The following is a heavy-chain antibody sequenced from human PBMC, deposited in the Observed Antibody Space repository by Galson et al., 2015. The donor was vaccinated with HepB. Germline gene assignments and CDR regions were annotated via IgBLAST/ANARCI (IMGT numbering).Heavy chain of an antibody. CDR3: THHRYDSSGYYNY. CDR1: GFTFSGSA. D-gene: IGHD3-22*01. CDR2: IRSKANSYAT. J-gene: IGHJ4*02. V-gene: IGHV3-73*01. Sequence: SLRLSCAASGFTFSGSAMHWVRQASGKGLEWVGRIRSKANSYATAYAASVKGRFTISRDDSKNTAYLQMNSLKTEDTAVYYCTHHRYDSSGYYNYWGQGTLVTVSS.